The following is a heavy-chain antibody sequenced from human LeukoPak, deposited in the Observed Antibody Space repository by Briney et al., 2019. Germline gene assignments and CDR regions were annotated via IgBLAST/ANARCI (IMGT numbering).Heavy chain of an antibody. CDR2: INHSGST. CDR1: GGSFSGYY. CDR3: ARGRMVRGPWGWFDP. Sequence: SETLSLTCAVYGGSFSGYYWSWIRQPPGKGLEWIGEINHSGSTNYNPSLKSRVTISVDTSKNQFSLKLSSVTAADTAVYYCARGRMVRGPWGWFDPWGQGTLVTVPS. J-gene: IGHJ5*02. D-gene: IGHD3-10*01. V-gene: IGHV4-34*01.